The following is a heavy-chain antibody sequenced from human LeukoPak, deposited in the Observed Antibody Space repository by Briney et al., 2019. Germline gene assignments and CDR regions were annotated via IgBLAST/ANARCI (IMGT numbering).Heavy chain of an antibody. CDR3: AKTTAGYSSGRYPGWPVDY. Sequence: PGGSLRLPCAASGFTFGSYARYWVRQAPGEGLEGVSGISGSGGRTFYADSVKGRITISRDNSENTVYLQMNSLRADDTAAYYCAKTTAGYSSGRYPGWPVDYWGQGTLVTVSS. J-gene: IGHJ4*02. CDR2: ISGSGGRT. D-gene: IGHD6-19*01. V-gene: IGHV3-23*01. CDR1: GFTFGSYA.